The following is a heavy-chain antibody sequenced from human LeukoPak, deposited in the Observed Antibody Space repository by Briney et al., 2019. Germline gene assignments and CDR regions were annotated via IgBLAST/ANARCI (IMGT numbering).Heavy chain of an antibody. Sequence: PGGSLRLSCAASGFTFSSYSMNWVRQAPGKGLEWVSYISSSSSTIYYADSVKGRFTISRDNAKNSLYLQINSLRDEDTAVYYCARELYYYDSSGQGSYFDYWGQGTLVTVSS. CDR3: ARELYYYDSSGQGSYFDY. CDR2: ISSSSSTI. V-gene: IGHV3-48*02. CDR1: GFTFSSYS. D-gene: IGHD3-22*01. J-gene: IGHJ4*02.